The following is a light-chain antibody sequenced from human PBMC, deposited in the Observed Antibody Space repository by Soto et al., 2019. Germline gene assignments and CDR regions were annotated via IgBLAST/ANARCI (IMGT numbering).Light chain of an antibody. V-gene: IGKV3-15*01. Sequence: EIVMTQSPATLSVFPGERATLSCRASQSVSTNLAWYQQKPGQASRLLIYGASARATGIPARFSGSGSGTEFTLTISSLQSEDFAVYYCHQYNNWPPYTFGQGTKLEIK. CDR1: QSVSTN. CDR3: HQYNNWPPYT. CDR2: GAS. J-gene: IGKJ2*01.